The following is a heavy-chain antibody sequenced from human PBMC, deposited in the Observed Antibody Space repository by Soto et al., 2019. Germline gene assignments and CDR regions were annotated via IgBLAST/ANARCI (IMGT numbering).Heavy chain of an antibody. J-gene: IGHJ6*02. CDR3: VRESPVDDFWSGYHRNYYGMDV. CDR1: GLRVSSNY. Sequence: EVQLVESGGGLIQPGGSLRLSCAASGLRVSSNYMSWVRQAPGKGLEWVSIIYSGGTTYYADSVKARFTISRDNAKNTVYLQMNSLWAEDTAVFYCVRESPVDDFWSGYHRNYYGMDVWGQGTTVTVSS. D-gene: IGHD3-3*01. V-gene: IGHV3-53*01. CDR2: IYSGGTT.